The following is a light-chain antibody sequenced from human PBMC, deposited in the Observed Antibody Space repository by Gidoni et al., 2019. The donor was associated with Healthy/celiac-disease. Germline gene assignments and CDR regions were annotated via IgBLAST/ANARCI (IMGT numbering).Light chain of an antibody. V-gene: IGKV3-15*01. CDR2: GAS. J-gene: IGKJ2*01. Sequence: EIVMTQSPATLSVSPGERATLSCRDSQSVSSNLAWYQQKPGQAPRLLIYGASTSATVIPARFSGSGSGTEFTLPISSLQSADSAVYYCQQYNNCPPAYTFGPETKLEIQ. CDR1: QSVSSN. CDR3: QQYNNCPPAYT.